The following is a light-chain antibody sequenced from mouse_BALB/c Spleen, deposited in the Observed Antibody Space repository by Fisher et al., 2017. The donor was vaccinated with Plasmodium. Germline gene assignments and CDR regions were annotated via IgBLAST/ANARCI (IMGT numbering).Light chain of an antibody. CDR3: QHHYGTPLT. V-gene: IGKV12-44*01. J-gene: IGKJ5*01. CDR1: ENIYSY. CDR2: NAK. Sequence: DIVLTQSTASLSASVGDTVTITCRASENIYSYLAWYQQKQGKSPQLLVYNAKTLAEGVPSRFSGSGSGTQFSLKINSLQPEDFGSYYCQHHYGTPLTFGAGTKLELK.